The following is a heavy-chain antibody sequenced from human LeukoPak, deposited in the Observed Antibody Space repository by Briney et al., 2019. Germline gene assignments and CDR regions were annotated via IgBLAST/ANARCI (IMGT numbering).Heavy chain of an antibody. J-gene: IGHJ4*02. Sequence: GGSLRLSCAASGFSFEAYGMYWVRQAPGKGLEWVSGITWNSGDMAYADSVKGRFTISRDNAKNCLYLQMNSLTVEDTALYYCTRVTSWRTGFDYWGQGTLVTVSS. CDR2: ITWNSGDM. D-gene: IGHD1-1*01. V-gene: IGHV3-9*01. CDR3: TRVTSWRTGFDY. CDR1: GFSFEAYG.